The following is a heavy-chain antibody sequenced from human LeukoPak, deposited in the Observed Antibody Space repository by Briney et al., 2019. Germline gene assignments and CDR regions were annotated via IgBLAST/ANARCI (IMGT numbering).Heavy chain of an antibody. D-gene: IGHD6-19*01. CDR2: ISSDGRST. Sequence: GGSLRLSCVGSGFTFSNHWMHWVRQAPGKGLEWVSRISSDGRSTRYADSVKGRFTTSRDNAKNTLYLQVNSLRAEDTAVYYCAREDDSSGWYSGAYYYYGMDVWGQGTTVTVSS. CDR3: AREDDSSGWYSGAYYYYGMDV. CDR1: GFTFSNHW. J-gene: IGHJ6*02. V-gene: IGHV3-74*01.